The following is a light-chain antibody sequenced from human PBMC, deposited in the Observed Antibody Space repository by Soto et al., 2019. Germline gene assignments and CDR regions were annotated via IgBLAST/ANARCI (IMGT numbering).Light chain of an antibody. CDR3: QQYDSSYT. Sequence: EIVLTQSPGTLSLSPGERATLSCRASQTITNNYLAWYQQKPGQAPRLVMSGASSRATGIPDRFSGGGSETDFTLTISRLEPEDFAVYYCQQYDSSYTFGQVTILEIK. J-gene: IGKJ2*01. CDR2: GAS. CDR1: QTITNNY. V-gene: IGKV3-20*01.